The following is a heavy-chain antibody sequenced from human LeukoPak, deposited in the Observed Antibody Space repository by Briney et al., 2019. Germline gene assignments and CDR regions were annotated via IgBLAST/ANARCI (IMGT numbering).Heavy chain of an antibody. CDR1: GDSISSNHYY. CDR2: IYSSGST. CDR3: AKSGGYGLIDY. Sequence: SETLSLTCTVSGDSISSNHYYWGWIRQPPGKGLEWIGNIYSSGSTYYNASLQSRVTISIDTSKNQFSLRLNSVTAADTAMYYCAKSGGYGLIDYWGQGTRVTVSS. D-gene: IGHD1-26*01. V-gene: IGHV4-39*01. J-gene: IGHJ4*02.